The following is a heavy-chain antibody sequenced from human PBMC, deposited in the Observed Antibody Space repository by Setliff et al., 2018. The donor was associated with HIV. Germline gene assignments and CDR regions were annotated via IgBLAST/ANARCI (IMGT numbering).Heavy chain of an antibody. Sequence: KTSETLSLTCTVSGGSITSGSYYWSWIRQPAGKGLEWIGHIYTSGSTNYNPSLKSRVIMSVDTSKKRFYLKLSSVTAADTAVYYCARDRYGGTYDAFEIWGQGTMVTV. D-gene: IGHD1-26*01. V-gene: IGHV4-61*09. CDR3: ARDRYGGTYDAFEI. J-gene: IGHJ3*02. CDR1: GGSITSGSYY. CDR2: IYTSGST.